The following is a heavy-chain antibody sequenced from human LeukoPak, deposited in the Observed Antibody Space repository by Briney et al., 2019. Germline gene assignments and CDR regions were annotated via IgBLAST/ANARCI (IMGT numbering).Heavy chain of an antibody. CDR3: ARDESLVRGAAFAD. CDR1: GFTFSSYS. D-gene: IGHD3-10*01. Sequence: GGSLSLSCAASGFTFSSYSMNWVRQAPGKGLEWVSYISSSSNYITYADSVKGRFTISRDNAKNSLYLQMNSLRAEDTAVYYCARDESLVRGAAFADWGPVTLVTVSS. CDR2: ISSSSNYI. V-gene: IGHV3-21*01. J-gene: IGHJ4*02.